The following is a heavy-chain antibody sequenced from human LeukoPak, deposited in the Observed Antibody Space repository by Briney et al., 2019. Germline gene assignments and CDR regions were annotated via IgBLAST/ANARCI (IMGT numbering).Heavy chain of an antibody. CDR3: ARRPGSSGFDP. Sequence: VASVKVSCKASGYTFTGYYMHWVRQAPGQGLEWMGIINPSGGSTSYAQKFQGRVTMTRDMSTSTVYMELSSLRSEDTAVYYCARRPGSSGFDPWGQGTLVTVSS. CDR1: GYTFTGYY. D-gene: IGHD6-6*01. V-gene: IGHV1-46*01. CDR2: INPSGGST. J-gene: IGHJ5*02.